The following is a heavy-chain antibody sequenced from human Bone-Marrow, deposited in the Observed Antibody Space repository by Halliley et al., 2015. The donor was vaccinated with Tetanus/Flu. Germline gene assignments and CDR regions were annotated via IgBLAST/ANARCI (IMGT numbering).Heavy chain of an antibody. Sequence: EVQLVQSGAEVRKPGESLKISCKTSGYTFTNYWIGWVRQMPGKGLEWMGIVYPGDSTTRYSPSFEGQVTFSADKSISTAYLQWSSLKASDSAMYYCARSTDTDYWGQGTLVIVSS. CDR3: ARSTDTDY. CDR2: VYPGDSTT. V-gene: IGHV5-51*03. J-gene: IGHJ4*02. CDR1: GYTFTNYW.